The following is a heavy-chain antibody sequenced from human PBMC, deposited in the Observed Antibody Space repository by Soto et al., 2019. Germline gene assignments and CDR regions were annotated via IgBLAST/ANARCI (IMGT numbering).Heavy chain of an antibody. CDR2: IWYDGSNK. V-gene: IGHV3-33*01. D-gene: IGHD6-13*01. J-gene: IGHJ6*02. CDR3: AREQQQLVEDYYYSMDV. CDR1: GFTFSSYG. Sequence: GGSLRLSCVASGFTFSSYGMHWVRQAPGRGLEWVAVIWYDGSNKYYADSVKGRFTISRDNSKNTLYLQMNSLRAEDTAVYYCAREQQQLVEDYYYSMDVWGQGTTVTVSS.